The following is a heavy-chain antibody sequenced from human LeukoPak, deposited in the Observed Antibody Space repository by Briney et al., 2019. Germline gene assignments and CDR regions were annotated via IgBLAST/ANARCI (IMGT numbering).Heavy chain of an antibody. CDR2: INHSGST. V-gene: IGHV4-34*01. Sequence: SETLSLTCAVYGGSFSGYYWSWIRQPPGKGLEWIGEINHSGSTNYNPSLKSRVTISVDTSKNQSSLKLSSVTAADTAVYYCARIYGRNDYWGQGTLVTVSS. D-gene: IGHD4-17*01. J-gene: IGHJ4*02. CDR3: ARIYGRNDY. CDR1: GGSFSGYY.